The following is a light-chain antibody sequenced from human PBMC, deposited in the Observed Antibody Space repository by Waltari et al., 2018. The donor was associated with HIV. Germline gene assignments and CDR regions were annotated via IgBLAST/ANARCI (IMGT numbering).Light chain of an antibody. CDR2: RNN. V-gene: IGLV1-47*01. CDR3: AAWDDSLSGRV. Sequence: QSVLTQPPSASGTPGQNVTISCSGSSSNIGRNYVYWYQQPPGRAPKLLIYRNNQRPSGVPDRFSGSKSGTSASLAISGLRSEDEADYYCAAWDDSLSGRVFGGGTKLTVL. J-gene: IGLJ3*02. CDR1: SSNIGRNY.